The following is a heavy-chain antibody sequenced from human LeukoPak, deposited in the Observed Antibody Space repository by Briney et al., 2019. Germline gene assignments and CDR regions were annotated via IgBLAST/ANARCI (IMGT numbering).Heavy chain of an antibody. D-gene: IGHD3-10*01. CDR2: IYTSGST. CDR1: GGSISSYY. Sequence: SETLSLTCTVSGGSISSYYWSWIRQPPGKGLEWIGYIYTSGSTNYNPSLKGRVTISVDTSKNQFSLKLSSVTAADTAVYYCARLAVRGVITYYYYMDVWGKGTTVTVSS. J-gene: IGHJ6*03. CDR3: ARLAVRGVITYYYYMDV. V-gene: IGHV4-4*09.